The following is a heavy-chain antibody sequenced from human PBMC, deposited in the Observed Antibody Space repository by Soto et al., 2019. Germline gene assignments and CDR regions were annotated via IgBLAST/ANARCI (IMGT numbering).Heavy chain of an antibody. J-gene: IGHJ6*02. D-gene: IGHD3-9*01. CDR2: IIPVFGTA. CDR3: ARGDATKIVVTPYYAMDV. V-gene: IGHV1-69*12. Sequence: QVQLVQSGAEVKKPGSSVKVSCKASGGSLSNYGISWVRQAPGQGLEWMGGIIPVFGTANYAQKFQGRVTITADESTSIVYMDVTSLRSEDTAVYYCARGDATKIVVTPYYAMDVWGQGTTVTVSS. CDR1: GGSLSNYG.